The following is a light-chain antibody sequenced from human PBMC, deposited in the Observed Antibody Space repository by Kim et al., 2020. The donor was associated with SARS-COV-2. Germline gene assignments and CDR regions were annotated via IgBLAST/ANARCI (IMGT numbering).Light chain of an antibody. CDR3: QACDSSCVV. CDR2: QDS. Sequence: SYELTQPPSVSVSPGQTASITCSGDKLGDKYACWHQQKPGQSPVLVIYQDSKRLSRIPERFSGSNSGNTATLTISGTQAMDEADYYCQACDSSCVVFGGG. V-gene: IGLV3-1*01. CDR1: KLGDKY. J-gene: IGLJ2*01.